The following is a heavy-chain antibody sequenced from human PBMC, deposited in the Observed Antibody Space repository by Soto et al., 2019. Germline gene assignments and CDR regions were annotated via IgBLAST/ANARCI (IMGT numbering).Heavy chain of an antibody. D-gene: IGHD6-13*01. CDR1: GFTFSNAW. CDR3: TTASWGEGSSWYPMDWFDP. V-gene: IGHV3-15*07. Sequence: GGSLRLSCAASGFTFSNAWMNWVRQAPGKGLEWVGRIKSKTDGGTTDYAAPVKGRFTISRDDSKNTLYLQMNSLKTEDTAVYYCTTASWGEGSSWYPMDWFDPWGQGTLVTVSS. J-gene: IGHJ5*02. CDR2: IKSKTDGGTT.